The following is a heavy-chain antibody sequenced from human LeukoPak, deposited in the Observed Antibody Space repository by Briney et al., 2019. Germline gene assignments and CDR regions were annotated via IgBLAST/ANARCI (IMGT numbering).Heavy chain of an antibody. CDR3: ARDCSGGSCYGAFDI. CDR1: GGSISSSDYY. Sequence: SETLSLTCTVSGGSISSSDYYWGWIRQPPGKGLEWIGSIYYGGSTYYNPSLKSRVTISVDTSMNQFSLKLSFVTTADTAVYYCARDCSGGSCYGAFDIWGQGTMVTVSS. D-gene: IGHD2-15*01. V-gene: IGHV4-39*02. CDR2: IYYGGST. J-gene: IGHJ3*02.